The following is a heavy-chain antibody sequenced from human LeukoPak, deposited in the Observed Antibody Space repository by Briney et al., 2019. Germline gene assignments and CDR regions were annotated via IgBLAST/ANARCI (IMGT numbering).Heavy chain of an antibody. CDR2: ISGSGGST. J-gene: IGHJ4*02. CDR3: AKGPKVGAPNKDYFDY. V-gene: IGHV3-23*01. D-gene: IGHD1-26*01. Sequence: GGSLRLSCAASGFTFGSYAMSWVRQAPGKGLEWVSAISGSGGSTYYADSVKGRFTISRDNSKNTLYLQMNSLRAEDTAVYYCAKGPKVGAPNKDYFDYWGQGTLVTVSS. CDR1: GFTFGSYA.